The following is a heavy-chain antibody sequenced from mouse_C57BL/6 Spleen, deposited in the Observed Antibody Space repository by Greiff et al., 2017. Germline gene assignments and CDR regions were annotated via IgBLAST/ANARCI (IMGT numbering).Heavy chain of an antibody. CDR1: GYTFTDYY. CDR3: ARPYYYGFAMDY. V-gene: IGHV1-26*01. D-gene: IGHD1-1*01. Sequence: EVQLQQSGPELVKPGASVKISCKASGYTFTDYYMNWVKQSHGKSLEWIGDINPNNGGTSYNQKFKGKATLTVDKSSSPAYMELRSLTSEDSAVYYCARPYYYGFAMDYWGQGTSVTVSS. J-gene: IGHJ4*01. CDR2: INPNNGGT.